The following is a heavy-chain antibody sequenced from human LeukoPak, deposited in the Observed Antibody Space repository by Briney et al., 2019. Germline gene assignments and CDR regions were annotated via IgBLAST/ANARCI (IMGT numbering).Heavy chain of an antibody. CDR3: AGGVEMVTINYFDY. D-gene: IGHD5-24*01. J-gene: IGHJ4*02. CDR2: ISSSSSTI. CDR1: GFTFSSNS. V-gene: IGHV3-48*01. Sequence: GGSLRLSCAASGFTFSSNSMDWVRQAPGKGLEWVSYISSSSSTIYYADSVKGRFTISRDNAKNSLYLQMNSLRVEDTAVYYCAGGVEMVTINYFDYWGQGTLVTVSS.